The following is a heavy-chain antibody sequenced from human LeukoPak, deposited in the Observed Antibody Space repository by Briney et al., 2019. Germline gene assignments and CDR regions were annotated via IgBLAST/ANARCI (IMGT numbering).Heavy chain of an antibody. Sequence: SETLSLTCTVYGGSFSGYYWSWIRQPPGKGLEWIGEINHSGSTNYNPSLKSRVTISVDTSKSQFSLKLSSVTAADTAVYYCARCPPPRYYYYYMDVWGKGTTVTVSS. V-gene: IGHV4-34*01. CDR3: ARCPPPRYYYYYMDV. J-gene: IGHJ6*03. CDR1: GGSFSGYY. CDR2: INHSGST.